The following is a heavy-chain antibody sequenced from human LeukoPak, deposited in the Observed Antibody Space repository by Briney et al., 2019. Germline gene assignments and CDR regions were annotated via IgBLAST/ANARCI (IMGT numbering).Heavy chain of an antibody. V-gene: IGHV1-69*05. D-gene: IGHD3-22*01. CDR1: GGTFSSYA. CDR3: ARDLKYYYDSSGYYEAGY. CDR2: IIPIFGTA. J-gene: IGHJ4*02. Sequence: SVKVSCKASGGTFSSYAISWVRQAPGQGLEWMGRIIPIFGTANYAQKFQGRVTITTDESTSTAYMELSSLRSEDTAVYYCARDLKYYYDSSGYYEAGYWGQGTLVTVSS.